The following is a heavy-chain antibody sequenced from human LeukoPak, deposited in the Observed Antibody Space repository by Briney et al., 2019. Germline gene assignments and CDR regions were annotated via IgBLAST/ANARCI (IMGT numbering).Heavy chain of an antibody. V-gene: IGHV4-39*01. J-gene: IGHJ6*03. CDR1: GGSINTNTFF. Sequence: PSGTLSLTCGVSGGSINTNTFFWGWIRQPPGKGLEWIGSVFYNGSTMYNPSLKSRVTMSIDTSKSHFSLSLSSVTAADTAMYWCVRQSRIFGVTRPGYMDVWGKGIMVSVSS. D-gene: IGHD3-3*01. CDR3: VRQSRIFGVTRPGYMDV. CDR2: VFYNGST.